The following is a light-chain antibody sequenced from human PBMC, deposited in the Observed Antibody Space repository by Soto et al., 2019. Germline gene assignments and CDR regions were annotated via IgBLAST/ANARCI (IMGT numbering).Light chain of an antibody. CDR1: QGISNA. V-gene: IGKV1-13*02. CDR3: QQFNGFPT. J-gene: IGKJ5*01. CDR2: DAS. Sequence: AIQLTQSPSSLSASVGDTVTITCRASQGISNALAWYQQIPGKPPKLLIYDASTLESGVPSRFSGSGSETDFTLTISSLQPGDFATYYCQQFNGFPTFGQGTRLEIQ.